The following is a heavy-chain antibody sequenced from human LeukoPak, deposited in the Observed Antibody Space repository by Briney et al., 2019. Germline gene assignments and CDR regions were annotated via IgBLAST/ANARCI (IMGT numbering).Heavy chain of an antibody. V-gene: IGHV4-30-4*08. J-gene: IGHJ3*02. D-gene: IGHD2-2*01. CDR2: IDYSGNA. CDR3: AREVDVVGDSDAFDI. Sequence: PSQTLSLTCTVSVGSISSTNYYWSWVRQPPGKGLEWIAYIDYSGNAHYSPSLKSRVIISLDTSKNQFSLMMTSLTAADTAIYYCAREVDVVGDSDAFDIWGQGTMVTVSS. CDR1: VGSISSTNYY.